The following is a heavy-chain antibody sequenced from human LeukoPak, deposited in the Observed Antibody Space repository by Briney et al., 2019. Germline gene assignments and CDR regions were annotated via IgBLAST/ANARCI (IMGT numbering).Heavy chain of an antibody. CDR1: GFTLSSYE. CDR3: ARAIDY. CDR2: ISSSGTPI. Sequence: GGSLRLSCAASGFTLSSYEMNWVRQAPGKGLEWVSYISSSGTPIYYADSVKGRFTISRDSAKNSLYLQMNSLRAEDTAVYYCARAIDYWGQGTLVTVSS. V-gene: IGHV3-48*03. J-gene: IGHJ4*02.